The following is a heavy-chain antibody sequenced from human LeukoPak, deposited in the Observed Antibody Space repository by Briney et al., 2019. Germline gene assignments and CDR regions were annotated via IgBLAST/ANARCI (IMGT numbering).Heavy chain of an antibody. V-gene: IGHV4-61*02. CDR2: IYTGGST. J-gene: IGHJ5*02. D-gene: IGHD3-22*01. Sequence: SETLSLTCTVSGGSISSGSYYWSWIQQPAGKGLEWIGRIYTGGSTNYNSSLKSRVTISVDTSKNQFSLKLSSVTAADTAVYYCARVFPTYYYDSSGPMGWFDPWGQGTLVTVSS. CDR1: GGSISSGSYY. CDR3: ARVFPTYYYDSSGPMGWFDP.